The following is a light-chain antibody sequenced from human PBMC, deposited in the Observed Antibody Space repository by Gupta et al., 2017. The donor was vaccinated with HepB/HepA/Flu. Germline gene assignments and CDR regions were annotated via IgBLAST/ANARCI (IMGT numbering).Light chain of an antibody. CDR3: LLDDGGAHV. CDR1: TGAVTSGYY. Sequence: QTVVTQEPSLTVSPVGPVTLTCASSTGAVTSGYYPNWFQQKPGQAPRELIYSTSNKHAWTPGRFSGYLIGGKAALTLSGVQPEDEDEYDCLLDDGGAHVFGTGTKVTVL. CDR2: STS. J-gene: IGLJ1*01. V-gene: IGLV7-43*01.